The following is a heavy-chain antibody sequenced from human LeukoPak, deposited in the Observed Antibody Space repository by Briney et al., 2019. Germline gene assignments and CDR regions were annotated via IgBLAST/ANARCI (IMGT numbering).Heavy chain of an antibody. D-gene: IGHD6-13*01. J-gene: IGHJ4*02. Sequence: GGSLRLSCTASGFTFGDYAMSWFRQAPGKGLEWVGFIRSRAYGGTTEYAASVKGRFTISRDDSKSIAYLQTNSLKTEDTAVYYCTRVDGSSWYGVYYFDYWGQGTLVTVSS. CDR3: TRVDGSSWYGVYYFDY. CDR2: IRSRAYGGTT. CDR1: GFTFGDYA. V-gene: IGHV3-49*03.